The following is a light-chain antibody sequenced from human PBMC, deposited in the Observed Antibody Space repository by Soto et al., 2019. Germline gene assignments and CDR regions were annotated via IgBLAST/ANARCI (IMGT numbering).Light chain of an antibody. V-gene: IGLV7-46*01. CDR1: TGAVATNHY. CDR2: DTN. Sequence: QAVVTQEPSLTVSPGGTVTLTCASSTGAVATNHYPYWFQQKPGRAPRTLIYDTNNRHSWAPARFSGSLLGGKPALTLSGAQPEDEAAYYCSLSYSGIRVFGGGTKLTVL. J-gene: IGLJ3*02. CDR3: SLSYSGIRV.